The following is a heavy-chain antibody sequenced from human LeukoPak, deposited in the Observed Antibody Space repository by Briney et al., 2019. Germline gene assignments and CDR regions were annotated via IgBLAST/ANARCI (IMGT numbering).Heavy chain of an antibody. CDR2: IYTSGST. V-gene: IGHV4-4*07. J-gene: IGHJ5*02. CDR3: ARDGRIGQQPFNWFDP. CDR1: GGSISSYY. Sequence: PSETLSLTCTVSGGSISSYYWSWIRQPAGKGLEWIGRIYTSGSTHYNPSLKSRVTMSVDTSMNQFSLKLSSVTAADTAVYYCARDGRIGQQPFNWFDPWGQGTLVTVSS. D-gene: IGHD6-13*01.